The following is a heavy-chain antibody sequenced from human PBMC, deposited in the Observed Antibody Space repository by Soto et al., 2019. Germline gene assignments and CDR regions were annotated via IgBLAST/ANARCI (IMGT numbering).Heavy chain of an antibody. Sequence: GGSLRLSCAASGFTFSSYAMNWVRQAPGKGLEWVSALSGTGGNTYYADSVKGRFTISRDNSKNTLNLQMNSLRAEDTAVYYCTKGVGSNSWYYFDYWGQGXPVTVPS. CDR3: TKGVGSNSWYYFDY. J-gene: IGHJ4*02. CDR1: GFTFSSYA. CDR2: LSGTGGNT. V-gene: IGHV3-23*01. D-gene: IGHD6-13*01.